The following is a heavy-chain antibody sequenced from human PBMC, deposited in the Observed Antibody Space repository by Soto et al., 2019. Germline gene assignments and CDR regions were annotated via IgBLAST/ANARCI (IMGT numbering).Heavy chain of an antibody. CDR3: AKDALLGVDFWSGYFVGPDY. D-gene: IGHD3-3*01. Sequence: GGSLRLSCAASGFTFSSYGMHWVRQAPGKGLEWVAVISYDGSNKYYADSVKGRFTISRDNSKNTLYLQMNSLRAEDTAVYYCAKDALLGVDFWSGYFVGPDYWGQGTLVTVSS. V-gene: IGHV3-30*18. CDR2: ISYDGSNK. CDR1: GFTFSSYG. J-gene: IGHJ4*02.